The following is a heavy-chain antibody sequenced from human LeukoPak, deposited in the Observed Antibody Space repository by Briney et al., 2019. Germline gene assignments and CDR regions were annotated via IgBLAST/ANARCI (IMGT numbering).Heavy chain of an antibody. CDR3: ARAYNLAYCGGDCGYYFDY. D-gene: IGHD2-21*02. Sequence: GGSLRLSSAASGFTFSTYGMHWVRQAPGKGLEWVAFIRYDAGNKYYADSVKGRFTISRDNSKNTLYLQMNSLRAEDTAVYYCARAYNLAYCGGDCGYYFDYWGQGTLVTVSS. V-gene: IGHV3-30*02. J-gene: IGHJ4*02. CDR1: GFTFSTYG. CDR2: IRYDAGNK.